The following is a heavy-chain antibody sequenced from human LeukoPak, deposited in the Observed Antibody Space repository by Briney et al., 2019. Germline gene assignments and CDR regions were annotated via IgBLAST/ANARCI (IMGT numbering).Heavy chain of an antibody. Sequence: GGSLRLSCAASGFTFSRYAMHWVRRAPGKGLEWVAVIANDGRDKHSTDSVKGRFTITRDNAKNTVYLQMNGLRVEDTAVYYCAKDQQIVSAKYYFDSWGQGILVTVSS. D-gene: IGHD1/OR15-1a*01. CDR1: GFTFSRYA. CDR2: IANDGRDK. CDR3: AKDQQIVSAKYYFDS. V-gene: IGHV3-30*18. J-gene: IGHJ4*02.